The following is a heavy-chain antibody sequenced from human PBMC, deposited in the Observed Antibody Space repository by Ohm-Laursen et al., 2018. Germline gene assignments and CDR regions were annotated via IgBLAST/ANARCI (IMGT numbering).Heavy chain of an antibody. D-gene: IGHD5-24*01. CDR2: INHSGST. J-gene: IGHJ4*02. V-gene: IGHV4-34*01. Sequence: SQTLSLTCPVYGGSFSGYYWSWIRQPPGKGLEWIGEINHSGSTNYNPSLKSRVTISVDTSKNQFSLKLSSVTAADTAVYYCTLEMATINNDYWGQGTLVTVSS. CDR1: GGSFSGYY. CDR3: TLEMATINNDY.